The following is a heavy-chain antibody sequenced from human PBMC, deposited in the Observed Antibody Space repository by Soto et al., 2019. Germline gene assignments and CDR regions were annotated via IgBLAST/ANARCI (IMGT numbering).Heavy chain of an antibody. V-gene: IGHV3-9*01. CDR1: GFTFDDYA. CDR3: AKGGRGAVSFSNSIMTFDI. CDR2: ISWNSGSI. D-gene: IGHD3-16*01. Sequence: EVQLVESGGGLVQPGRSLRLSCAASGFTFDDYAMHWVRQAPGKGLEWVSGISWNSGSIGYADSVKGRFTISRDNAKNSLYLHMNSLRAEDTALYYCAKGGRGAVSFSNSIMTFDIWGQGTMVTVSS. J-gene: IGHJ3*02.